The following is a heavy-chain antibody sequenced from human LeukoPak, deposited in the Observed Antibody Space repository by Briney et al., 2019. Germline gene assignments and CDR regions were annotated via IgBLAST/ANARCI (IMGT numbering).Heavy chain of an antibody. CDR3: AKECGRDYDDRAFDI. Sequence: GGSLRLSCAASGFTFSSYPMNWARQSPERGLEWVSAISGTGGSTSYADSLKGRFTISRDNSRNTLYLQMSSLTAEDTAVYYCAKECGRDYDDRAFDIWGRGTMVTVSS. D-gene: IGHD3-22*01. J-gene: IGHJ3*02. CDR2: ISGTGGST. CDR1: GFTFSSYP. V-gene: IGHV3-23*01.